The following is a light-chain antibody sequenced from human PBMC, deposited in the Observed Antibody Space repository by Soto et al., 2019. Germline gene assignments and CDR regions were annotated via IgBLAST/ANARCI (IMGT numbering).Light chain of an antibody. CDR3: SSYTSSSTYV. CDR2: DVT. Sequence: QSALTQPASVSGSPGQSIAISCTGTSSDVGAYNYVSWYQQHPGKAPKLMIYDVTNRPSGVSDLFSGSKSGNTASLTISGLQAEDEADYYCSSYTSSSTYVFGTGTKVTVL. J-gene: IGLJ1*01. CDR1: SSDVGAYNY. V-gene: IGLV2-14*03.